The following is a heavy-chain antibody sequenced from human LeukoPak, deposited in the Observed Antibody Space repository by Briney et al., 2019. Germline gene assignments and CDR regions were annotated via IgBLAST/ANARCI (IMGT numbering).Heavy chain of an antibody. CDR3: ARDPTYYSSSWYWFDP. J-gene: IGHJ5*02. V-gene: IGHV1-69*04. D-gene: IGHD6-13*01. CDR1: GGTFSSYA. Sequence: ASVKVSCKASGGTFSSYAISWVRQAPGQGLEWMGRIIPILGIANYAQKFQGRVTITADKSTSTAYMELSSLRSEDTAVYYCARDPTYYSSSWYWFDPWGQGTLVTVSS. CDR2: IIPILGIA.